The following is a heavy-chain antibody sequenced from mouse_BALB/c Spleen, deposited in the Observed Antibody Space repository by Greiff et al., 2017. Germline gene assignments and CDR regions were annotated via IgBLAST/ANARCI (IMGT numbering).Heavy chain of an antibody. CDR1: GFTFSDYY. Sequence: EVKLVESGGGLVKPGGSLKLSCAASGFTFSDYYMYWVRQTPEKRLEWVATISDGGSYTYYPDSVKGRFTISRDNAKNNLYLQMSSLKSEDTAMYYCARGDGGYFDYWGQGTTLTVSS. J-gene: IGHJ2*01. CDR2: ISDGGSYT. D-gene: IGHD2-3*01. CDR3: ARGDGGYFDY. V-gene: IGHV5-4*02.